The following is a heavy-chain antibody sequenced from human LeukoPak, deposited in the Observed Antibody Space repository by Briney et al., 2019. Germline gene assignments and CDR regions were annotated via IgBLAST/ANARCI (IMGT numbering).Heavy chain of an antibody. CDR2: ISGSGDTT. CDR1: GFRFSNNA. V-gene: IGHV3-23*01. J-gene: IGHJ4*02. Sequence: PGGSLRLSCAASGFRFSNNAMNWVRQAPGKGLEWVSAISGSGDTTYYADPVKGRFTISRDNSRKTLYLHMSSLRADDTALYYCAKTAMIKVIATFYPKGLNYWGQGALVTVSS. CDR3: AKTAMIKVIATFYPKGLNY. D-gene: IGHD2-21*01.